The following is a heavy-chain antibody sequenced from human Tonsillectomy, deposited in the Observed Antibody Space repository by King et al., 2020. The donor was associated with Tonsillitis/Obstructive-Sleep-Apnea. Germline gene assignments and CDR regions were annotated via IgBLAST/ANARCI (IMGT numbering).Heavy chain of an antibody. V-gene: IGHV1-46*01. CDR1: GYTFTSHY. Sequence: QLVQSGAEVKKPGASVKVSCKASGYTFTSHYMHWVRQAPGQGLEWMGIINPSGGSTSYAQKFQGRVTMTRDTSTSTVYMELSSLRSEDTAVYYCARDLERRAGYYYMDVWGKGTTVTVSS. J-gene: IGHJ6*03. CDR2: INPSGGST. CDR3: ARDLERRAGYYYMDV.